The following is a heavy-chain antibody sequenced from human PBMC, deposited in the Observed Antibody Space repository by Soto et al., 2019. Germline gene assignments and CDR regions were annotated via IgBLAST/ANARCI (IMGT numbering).Heavy chain of an antibody. Sequence: QVQLVQSGAEVKKPGSSVKVSCKASGGTFSSYTISWVRQAPGQGLEWMGRVIPILGIANYAQKFQGRVTITADKSTSTAYMELSSLRSEDTAVYYCARGSGYDSTFDYWGQGTLVTVSS. CDR3: ARGSGYDSTFDY. J-gene: IGHJ4*02. V-gene: IGHV1-69*02. CDR1: GGTFSSYT. D-gene: IGHD5-12*01. CDR2: VIPILGIA.